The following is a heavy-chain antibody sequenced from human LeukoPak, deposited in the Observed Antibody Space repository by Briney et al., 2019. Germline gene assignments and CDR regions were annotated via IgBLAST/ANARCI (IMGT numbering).Heavy chain of an antibody. V-gene: IGHV1-69*13. CDR2: IIPIFGTA. CDR3: AREVVSSPSYFDS. CDR1: RGTFSSYA. J-gene: IGHJ4*02. D-gene: IGHD2-15*01. Sequence: GASVKVSCTASRGTFSSYAISWVRQAPGQGLEWMGGIIPIFGTANYAQKFQGRVTITADESTSTAYMELSSLRSEDTAVYYCAREVVSSPSYFDSWGQGTLVTVSS.